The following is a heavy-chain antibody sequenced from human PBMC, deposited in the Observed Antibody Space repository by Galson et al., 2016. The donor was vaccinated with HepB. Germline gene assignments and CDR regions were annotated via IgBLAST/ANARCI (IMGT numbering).Heavy chain of an antibody. CDR2: INCNTGAS. D-gene: IGHD5-12*01. J-gene: IGHJ6*02. CDR3: ARAWVDLQRYVYGMDV. CDR1: EYKFSDYY. V-gene: IGHV1-2*04. Sequence: SVKVSCKASEYKFSDYYIHWVRQVPGRGLEWMGWINCNTGASKTTQKFQDWVTLTREKSISTAYMEMSRLKSNDTAVDYCARAWVDLQRYVYGMDVGGQGTTVTVSS.